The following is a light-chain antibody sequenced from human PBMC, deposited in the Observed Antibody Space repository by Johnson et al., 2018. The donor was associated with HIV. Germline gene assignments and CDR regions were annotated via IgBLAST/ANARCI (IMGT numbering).Light chain of an antibody. V-gene: IGLV1-51*02. J-gene: IGLJ1*01. CDR2: ENN. CDR1: NSNIGNNY. CDR3: GTWDSSLRKV. Sequence: QSVLTQPVSPSVSAAPGQKVTISCSGSNSNIGNNYVSWYRQLPGTAPKLLIYENNKRPSGIPNRFSGSNSGTSATLGITGLQTGDEADYYCGTWDSSLRKVFGTGTKVTVL.